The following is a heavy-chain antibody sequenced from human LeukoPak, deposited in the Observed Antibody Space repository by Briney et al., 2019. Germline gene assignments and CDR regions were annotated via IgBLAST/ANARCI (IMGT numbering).Heavy chain of an antibody. D-gene: IGHD2-2*01. CDR3: ARDIRSRFYDY. V-gene: IGHV3-33*01. J-gene: IGHJ4*02. Sequence: GGSLRLSCAASGFTFSSYGMHWVRQAPGKGLEWVAVIWYDGSNKYYADSMKGRFTISRDNSKNTLYLQMDSLRAEDTAVYFCARDIRSRFYDYWGQGTLATVSS. CDR1: GFTFSSYG. CDR2: IWYDGSNK.